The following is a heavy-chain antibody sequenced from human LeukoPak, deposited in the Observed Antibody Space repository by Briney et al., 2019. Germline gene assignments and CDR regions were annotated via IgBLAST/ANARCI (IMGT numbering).Heavy chain of an antibody. Sequence: SETLSLTCTVLGASISSSSYCSGWISQPPRKGLGWIGSIYDSGRTCYNPSLKIRVTISVDTSKNQFSLKLRSVTAADTAVYYCARHTGIRLRCDSSGYLTPFDYWGQGTLVTVSS. D-gene: IGHD3-22*01. CDR3: ARHTGIRLRCDSSGYLTPFDY. CDR1: GASISSSSYC. J-gene: IGHJ4*02. CDR2: IYDSGRT. V-gene: IGHV4-39*01.